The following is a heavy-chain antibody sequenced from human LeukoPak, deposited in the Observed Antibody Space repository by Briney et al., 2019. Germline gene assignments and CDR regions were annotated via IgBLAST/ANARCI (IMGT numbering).Heavy chain of an antibody. CDR1: GGSISSYY. CDR3: ARHVATGATDAFDF. Sequence: SETLSLTCTVSGGSISSYYWTWIRQPPGEGLEWIGYIYYSGSTNYHPSLKSRLTISVDTSKNQFSLKPSSVTAADTAVYYCARHVATGATDAFDFWGRGTMVTVSS. CDR2: IYYSGST. J-gene: IGHJ3*01. D-gene: IGHD1-1*01. V-gene: IGHV4-59*08.